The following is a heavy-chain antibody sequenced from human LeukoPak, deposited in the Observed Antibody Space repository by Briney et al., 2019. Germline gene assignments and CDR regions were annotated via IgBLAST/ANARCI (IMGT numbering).Heavy chain of an antibody. CDR1: GGSISSSSYY. CDR3: ARQDDILTCDY. D-gene: IGHD3-9*01. Sequence: SETLSLTCTVSGGSISSSSYYWGWIRQPPGKGLEWIGSIYYSGSTYYNPSLKSRVTISVDTSKNQFSLKLSSVTAADTAVYYCARQDDILTCDYWGQGTLVTVSS. CDR2: IYYSGST. V-gene: IGHV4-39*01. J-gene: IGHJ4*02.